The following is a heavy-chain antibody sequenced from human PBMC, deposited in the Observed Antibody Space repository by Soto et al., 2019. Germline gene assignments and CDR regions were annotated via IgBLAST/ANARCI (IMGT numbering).Heavy chain of an antibody. CDR1: GFTISSYA. CDR2: ISGSGGST. Sequence: PGGSMRLSCAASGFTISSYARSWVSKAPGKGLEWVSAISGSGGSTYYADSVKGRFTISRDNSKNTLYLQMNSLRAEDTAVYYCAKGGIQLGLYYFDYWGQGTLVTVSS. D-gene: IGHD5-18*01. V-gene: IGHV3-23*01. CDR3: AKGGIQLGLYYFDY. J-gene: IGHJ4*02.